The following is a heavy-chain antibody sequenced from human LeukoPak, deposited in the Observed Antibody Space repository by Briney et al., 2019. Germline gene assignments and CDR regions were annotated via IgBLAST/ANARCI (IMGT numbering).Heavy chain of an antibody. Sequence: GASVKVSCKASGYTFTRYDINWVRQATRQGLEWMGWMNPNSANTGYAQKFQGRVTMTRDTSISTAYMELSSLTSEDTAVYYCARGPSYGSGSYNIYGIDYWGQGTLVTVSS. V-gene: IGHV1-8*01. J-gene: IGHJ4*02. CDR3: ARGPSYGSGSYNIYGIDY. CDR1: GYTFTRYD. D-gene: IGHD3-10*01. CDR2: MNPNSANT.